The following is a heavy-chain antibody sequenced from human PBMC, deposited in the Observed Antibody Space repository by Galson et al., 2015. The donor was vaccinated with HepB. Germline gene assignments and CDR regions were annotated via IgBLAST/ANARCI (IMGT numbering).Heavy chain of an antibody. CDR1: GSTFASYD. CDR2: MNPNSGNT. J-gene: IGHJ6*02. CDR3: ATVGPLTSPVYGLDV. V-gene: IGHV1-8*01. Sequence: SVKVSCKASGSTFASYDIIWVRQASGQGLEWMGWMNPNSGNTGYAQNFQGRVTMTRNTSIGTAYMELSSLRYEDTAVYFCATVGPLTSPVYGLDVWGQGTTVTVSS. D-gene: IGHD2-2*01.